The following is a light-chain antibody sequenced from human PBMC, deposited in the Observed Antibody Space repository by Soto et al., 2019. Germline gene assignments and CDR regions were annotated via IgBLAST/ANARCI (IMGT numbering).Light chain of an antibody. CDR1: SSDVGGYNY. V-gene: IGLV2-14*03. CDR3: CSYTSSSTPWV. Sequence: YALTQPASVSGYPGQSITISCTGTSSDVGGYNYVSWYQQHPGKAPKLIIYDVSDRPSGISSRFSASKSGNTASLTISGLQAEDEADYYCCSYTSSSTPWVFGTGTKVTVL. J-gene: IGLJ1*01. CDR2: DVS.